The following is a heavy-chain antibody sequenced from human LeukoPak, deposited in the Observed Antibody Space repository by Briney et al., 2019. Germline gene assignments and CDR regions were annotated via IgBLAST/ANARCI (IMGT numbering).Heavy chain of an antibody. V-gene: IGHV4-39*01. CDR3: VRRPRGQSWYFDL. CDR1: GGSISSSGYY. Sequence: SETLSLTCTVSGGSISSSGYYWGWVRQSPGKGLEWIGNIYYTGSSYYNPSLKSRVTVSVDTSKNQLSLKLNSVTAADTAVYYSVRRPRGQSWYFDLWGRGTLVTVSS. CDR2: IYYTGSS. J-gene: IGHJ2*01.